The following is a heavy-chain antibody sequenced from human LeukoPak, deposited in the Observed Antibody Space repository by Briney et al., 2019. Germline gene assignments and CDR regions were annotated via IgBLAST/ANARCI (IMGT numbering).Heavy chain of an antibody. CDR2: IKPDGSEK. Sequence: PGGSLRLSCAASGFTFSNFWMTWVRLAPGKGLEWVANIKPDGSEKYYADSVKGRFTISRDNAKKSLFLQMDSLRVEDTAIYACVGNRGGDYWGQGTLVTVSS. V-gene: IGHV3-7*01. CDR3: VGNRGGDY. CDR1: GFTFSNFW. J-gene: IGHJ4*02. D-gene: IGHD2/OR15-2a*01.